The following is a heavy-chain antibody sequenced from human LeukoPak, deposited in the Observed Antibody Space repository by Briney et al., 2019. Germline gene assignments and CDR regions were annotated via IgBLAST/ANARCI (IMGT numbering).Heavy chain of an antibody. J-gene: IGHJ4*02. CDR1: GFTFSSYP. CDR3: ARDATIGYSYGYYFDY. D-gene: IGHD5-18*01. CDR2: IYSGGST. V-gene: IGHV3-53*01. Sequence: GGSLRLSCAASGFTFSSYPMTWVRQAPGKGLEWVSVIYSGGSTYYADSVKGRFTISRDNSKNTLYLQMNSLRAEDTAVYYCARDATIGYSYGYYFDYWGQGTLVTVSS.